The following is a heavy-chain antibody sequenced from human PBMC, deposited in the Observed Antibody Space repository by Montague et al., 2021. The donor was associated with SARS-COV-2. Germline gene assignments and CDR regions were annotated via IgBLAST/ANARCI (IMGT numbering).Heavy chain of an antibody. CDR1: GGSISSSSYY. Sequence: SETLSLTCTVSGGSISSSSYYWGWIRQPPGKGLEWIGSIYYSGSTYYNPSLKSRVTISVDTSKNQFSLKLSSATAADTAVYYCARQKRWRIAAAGRDFDYWGQGTLVTVSS. CDR2: IYYSGST. CDR3: ARQKRWRIAAAGRDFDY. D-gene: IGHD6-13*01. V-gene: IGHV4-39*01. J-gene: IGHJ4*02.